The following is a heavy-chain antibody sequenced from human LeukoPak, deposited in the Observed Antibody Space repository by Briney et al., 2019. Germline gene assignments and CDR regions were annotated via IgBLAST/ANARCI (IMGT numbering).Heavy chain of an antibody. J-gene: IGHJ4*02. CDR3: ARDGRIVGAPIFAY. Sequence: VGSLRLYCASSGFPLRDYYMRLIRDAPATGLGWVLYISSSGSTIHYSDSVKGRFTISRDNAKNSLYLQMTSLRAEDTAVYYCARDGRIVGAPIFAYWGQGTLVTVAS. CDR1: GFPLRDYY. V-gene: IGHV3-11*01. D-gene: IGHD1-26*01. CDR2: ISSSGSTI.